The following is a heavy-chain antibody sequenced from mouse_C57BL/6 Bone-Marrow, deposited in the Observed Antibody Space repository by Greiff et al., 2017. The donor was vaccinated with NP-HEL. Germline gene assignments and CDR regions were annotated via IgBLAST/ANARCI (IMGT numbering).Heavy chain of an antibody. Sequence: EVQLVESGPGLVKPSQSLSLTCSVTGYSITSGYYWNWIRQFPGNKLEWMGYISYDGSNNYNPSLKNRISITRDTSKNQFFLKLNSVTTEDTATYYCARGNFYYYGSSYRGDYWGQGTSVTVSS. V-gene: IGHV3-6*01. CDR1: GYSITSGYY. CDR2: ISYDGSN. D-gene: IGHD1-1*01. J-gene: IGHJ4*01. CDR3: ARGNFYYYGSSYRGDY.